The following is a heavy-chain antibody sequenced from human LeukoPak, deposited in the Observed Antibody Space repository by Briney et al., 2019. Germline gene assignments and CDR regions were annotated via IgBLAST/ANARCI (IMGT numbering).Heavy chain of an antibody. CDR2: IGGSGGTT. J-gene: IGHJ4*02. CDR1: GFTFSRYA. D-gene: IGHD3-10*01. Sequence: GGSLRLSCAASGFTFSRYAMSWVRQAPGKGLEWFSSIGGSGGTTYYADSVQGRFTISRDNSKNTLYLQMNSLSAEDTAVYYCAKDLSWFGGSLVTFGYLGQGTLATVSS. CDR3: AKDLSWFGGSLVTFGY. V-gene: IGHV3-23*01.